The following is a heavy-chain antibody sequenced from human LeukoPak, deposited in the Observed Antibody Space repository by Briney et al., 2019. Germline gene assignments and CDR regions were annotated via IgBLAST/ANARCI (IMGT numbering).Heavy chain of an antibody. V-gene: IGHV3-15*01. CDR3: TTASDYGAFDH. D-gene: IGHD4-17*01. CDR1: GFAFSYAW. Sequence: GGSLRLSCAASGFAFSYAWMNWVRQSPGRGLEWVGLLKSKNDGGTTDYAAPVNGRFTISRDDSKSTLFLHMNSLNVEDTAVYYCTTASDYGAFDHSGQGTMLTVSS. J-gene: IGHJ4*02. CDR2: LKSKNDGGTT.